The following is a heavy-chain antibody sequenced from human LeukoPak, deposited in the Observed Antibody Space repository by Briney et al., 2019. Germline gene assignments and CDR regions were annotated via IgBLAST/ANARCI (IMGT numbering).Heavy chain of an antibody. CDR1: GGSISSSSFY. CDR2: IYYSGNT. J-gene: IGHJ5*02. V-gene: IGHV4-39*01. D-gene: IGHD3-10*01. Sequence: PSETLSLTCTVSGGSISSSSFYWGWIRQPPGKGLEWVGNIYYSGNTYYNPSLKSRVTISVDTSKNQFSLQLRFVTAADTAVYYCASLGVSFDPWGQGTLVTVSS. CDR3: ASLGVSFDP.